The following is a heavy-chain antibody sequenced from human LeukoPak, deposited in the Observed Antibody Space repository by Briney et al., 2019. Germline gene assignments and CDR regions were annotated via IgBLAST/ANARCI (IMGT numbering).Heavy chain of an antibody. CDR2: ISYDGSNK. D-gene: IGHD3-22*01. V-gene: IGHV3-30*04. CDR1: GFTFSSYA. CDR3: ARDGITMKVLVDP. Sequence: GRSLRLSCAASGFTFSSYAMHWVRQAPGKGLEWVAVISYDGSNKYYADSVKGRFTISRDNAKNSLYLQMNSLRAEDTAVYYCARDGITMKVLVDPWGQGTLVTVSS. J-gene: IGHJ5*02.